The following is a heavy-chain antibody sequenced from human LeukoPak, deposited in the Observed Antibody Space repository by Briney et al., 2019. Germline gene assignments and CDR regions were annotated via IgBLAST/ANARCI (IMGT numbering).Heavy chain of an antibody. CDR3: ARQYCSGGDCYFFD. D-gene: IGHD2-15*01. CDR2: IWYDGNNK. J-gene: IGHJ4*02. V-gene: IGHV3-33*01. Sequence: PGGSLRLSCAASGFTFSSYGMHWVRQAPGKGLEWVALIWYDGNNKYYADPVKGRFTISRDNSKNTLYLQMNSLRAEDTALYYCARQYCSGGDCYFFDWGQGTLVTVSS. CDR1: GFTFSSYG.